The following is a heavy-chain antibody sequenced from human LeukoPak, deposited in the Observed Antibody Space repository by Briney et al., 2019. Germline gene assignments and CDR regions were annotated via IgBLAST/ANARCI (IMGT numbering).Heavy chain of an antibody. V-gene: IGHV3-48*04. J-gene: IGHJ5*02. CDR2: ISSSSSTI. Sequence: GGSLRLSCAASGFTFSSYSMMWVRQAPGKGLEWVSYISSSSSTIYYADSVKGRFTISRDNAKNSLYLQMNSLRAEDTAVYYCARGLYASGWYGPRGLTNWFDPWGQGTLVTVSS. D-gene: IGHD6-19*01. CDR1: GFTFSSYS. CDR3: ARGLYASGWYGPRGLTNWFDP.